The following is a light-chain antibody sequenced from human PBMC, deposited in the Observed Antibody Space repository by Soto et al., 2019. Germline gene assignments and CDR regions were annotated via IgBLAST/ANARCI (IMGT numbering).Light chain of an antibody. J-gene: IGKJ1*01. CDR3: QQSYSNPWT. CDR1: QRIGTR. Sequence: DIQMTQSPSSLSASVGDRVTITCRTSQRIGTRLTWYHKKPGKAPKLLIYAASSLQSGVPSRFSGSGSGTDFTLTISSLQPEDFATYYCQQSYSNPWTFGQGTKVEIK. CDR2: AAS. V-gene: IGKV1-39*01.